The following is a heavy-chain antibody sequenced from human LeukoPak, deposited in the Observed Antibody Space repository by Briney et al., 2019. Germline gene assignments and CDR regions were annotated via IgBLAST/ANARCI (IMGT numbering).Heavy chain of an antibody. J-gene: IGHJ5*02. CDR3: ARDHNNWGEGHYNWFDP. CDR2: ISAYNGNT. V-gene: IGHV1-18*01. CDR1: GYTFSTYG. D-gene: IGHD7-27*01. Sequence: ASVKVSCKASGYTFSTYGITWVRQAPGQGLEWMGWISAYNGNTNYAQNLQGRVTMTTDTSTSTAYMELRSLRSDDTAVYYCARDHNNWGEGHYNWFDPWGQGTLVTVSS.